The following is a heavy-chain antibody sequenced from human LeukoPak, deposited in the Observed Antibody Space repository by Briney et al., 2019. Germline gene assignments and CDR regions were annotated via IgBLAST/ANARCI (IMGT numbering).Heavy chain of an antibody. D-gene: IGHD3-3*01. CDR2: IKQDGSEK. J-gene: IGHJ4*02. CDR3: ARDRKDFWSGYYTGTSWGFDY. Sequence: GGSLRLSCAASGFTFSSYWMSWVRQAPGKGLEWVANIKQDGSEKYYVDSVKGRFTISRDNAKNSLYLQMNSLRAEGTAVYYCARDRKDFWSGYYTGTSWGFDYWGQGTLVTVSS. CDR1: GFTFSSYW. V-gene: IGHV3-7*01.